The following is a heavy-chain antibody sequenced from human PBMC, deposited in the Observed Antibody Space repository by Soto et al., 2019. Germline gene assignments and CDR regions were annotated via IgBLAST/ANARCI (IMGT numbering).Heavy chain of an antibody. D-gene: IGHD5-18*01. Sequence: QAHLVESGGGVVQPGRSLRLSCAASGFTFTSYGMHWVRQAPGTRLEWVAVISYDGGLQHYADSVKGRFTISRDNYKNMVLLQINSLRAEDTAVYYCVSDRGYGHASVPYSWGQGTLVSVSS. J-gene: IGHJ4*02. CDR1: GFTFTSYG. V-gene: IGHV3-30*03. CDR3: VSDRGYGHASVPYS. CDR2: ISYDGGLQ.